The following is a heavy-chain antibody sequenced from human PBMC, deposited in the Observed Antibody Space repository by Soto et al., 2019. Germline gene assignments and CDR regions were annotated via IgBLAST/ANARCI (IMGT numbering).Heavy chain of an antibody. Sequence: SETLSLTCTVSGGSVSTYYWTWVRQAPGKGLEWIGYTSYTGSTNYNPSLKSLRTILLNTSKKHFSLKLSSVTAADTAVYYCARGTRATQYYNYFYGLDVWGQGTTVTVSS. J-gene: IGHJ6*02. CDR2: TSYTGST. CDR1: GGSVSTYY. CDR3: ARGTRATQYYNYFYGLDV. V-gene: IGHV4-59*02.